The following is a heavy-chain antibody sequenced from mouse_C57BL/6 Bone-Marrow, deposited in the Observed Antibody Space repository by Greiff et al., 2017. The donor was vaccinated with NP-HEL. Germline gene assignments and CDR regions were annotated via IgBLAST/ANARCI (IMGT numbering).Heavy chain of an antibody. D-gene: IGHD1-1*01. J-gene: IGHJ1*03. CDR2: IDPENGDT. CDR1: GFNIKDDY. V-gene: IGHV14-4*01. CDR3: TAYPYYYGSSRRYFDV. Sequence: VQLQQSGAELVRPGASVKLSCTASGFNIKDDYMHWVKQRPEQGLEWIGWIDPENGDTEYASKFQGKATITADTSSNTAYLQLSSLTSEDTAVYYCTAYPYYYGSSRRYFDVWGTGSTVTVSS.